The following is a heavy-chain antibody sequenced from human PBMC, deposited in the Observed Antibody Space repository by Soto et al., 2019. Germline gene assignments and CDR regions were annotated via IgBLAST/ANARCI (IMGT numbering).Heavy chain of an antibody. CDR1: GYSFTSYW. V-gene: IGHV5-51*01. J-gene: IGHJ6*02. CDR3: ARRGLIADYYYGMDV. Sequence: PGESLKISRKGSGYSFTSYWIGWVRQMPGKGLEWMGSIYPGDSDTRYMPSFQGQVTISADKSISTAYLQWSSLKASDTAMYYCARRGLIADYYYGMDVWGQGTTVTVSS. CDR2: IYPGDSDT. D-gene: IGHD2-8*01.